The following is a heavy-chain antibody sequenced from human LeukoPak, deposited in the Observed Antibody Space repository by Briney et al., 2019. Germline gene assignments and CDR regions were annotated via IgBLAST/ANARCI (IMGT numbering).Heavy chain of an antibody. CDR3: ARGTYYYDSSGYSTFDY. V-gene: IGHV3-74*01. D-gene: IGHD3-22*01. J-gene: IGHJ4*02. CDR2: IRGDGSTT. Sequence: GGSLRLSCAASGFTFSSYWMHWVRQAPGKGLVWVSHIRGDGSTTSYADSVKGRFTVSRDNAKNTLYLQMNSLRAEDTAVYYCARGTYYYDSSGYSTFDYWGQGTLVTVPS. CDR1: GFTFSSYW.